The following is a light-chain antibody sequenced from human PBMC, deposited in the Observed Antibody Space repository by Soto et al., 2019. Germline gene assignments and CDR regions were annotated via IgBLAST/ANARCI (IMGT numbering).Light chain of an antibody. CDR1: QSISIW. J-gene: IGKJ1*01. CDR2: DGF. Sequence: DIQMTQSPSTLPASLGDRVTITCRASQSISIWLAWYQQKPGKAPKLLIYDGFSLESGVPSRFSGSGSGTEFTLTISSLQPDDFATYYCQQYNSYPRTFGQGTKVDIK. CDR3: QQYNSYPRT. V-gene: IGKV1-5*01.